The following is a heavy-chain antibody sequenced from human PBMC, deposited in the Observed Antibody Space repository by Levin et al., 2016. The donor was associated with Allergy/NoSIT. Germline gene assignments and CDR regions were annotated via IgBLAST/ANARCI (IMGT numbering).Heavy chain of an antibody. CDR2: MYDRGST. D-gene: IGHD3-3*02. CDR3: ARSPFLEWSTYYYYYMDV. V-gene: IGHV4-31*03. J-gene: IGHJ6*03. CDR1: GGSISSSSYY. Sequence: LRLSCTVSGGSISSSSYYWNWIRQHPGKGLEWIGYMYDRGSTYYNPSLKSRIAISVDTSKNQFSLKLSSVTAADTAVYYCARSPFLEWSTYYYYYMDVWGKGTTVTVSS.